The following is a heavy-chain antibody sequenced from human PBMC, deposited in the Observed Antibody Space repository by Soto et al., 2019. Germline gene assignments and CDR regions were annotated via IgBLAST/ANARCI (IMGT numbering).Heavy chain of an antibody. CDR1: GFSLTTSGVG. V-gene: IGHV2-5*02. Sequence: QITLKESGPTLVKPTQTLTLTCTFSGFSLTTSGVGVGWIRQPPGKALEWLTLIYWDDDKRYSPSLKSRLTIPKDTSKHPVVLTVTNMDPVDTATYYCAHSLGYCSGSGCFYFDYWGQGTLVTVSS. CDR2: IYWDDDK. D-gene: IGHD2-15*01. J-gene: IGHJ4*02. CDR3: AHSLGYCSGSGCFYFDY.